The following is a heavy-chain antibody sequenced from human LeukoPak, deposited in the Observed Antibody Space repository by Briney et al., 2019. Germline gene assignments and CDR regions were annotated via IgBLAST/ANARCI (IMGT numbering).Heavy chain of an antibody. D-gene: IGHD1-26*01. V-gene: IGHV3-23*01. J-gene: IGHJ4*02. Sequence: GGSLRLSCAASGFTFSSYALNWVRQAPGKGLEWVSAISRSGDSAYYADSVKGRFTISRDNSKNTLYLQMNSLRAEDTAVCYCAKDGGSYRYFDYWGQGTLVTVSS. CDR1: GFTFSSYA. CDR3: AKDGGSYRYFDY. CDR2: ISRSGDSA.